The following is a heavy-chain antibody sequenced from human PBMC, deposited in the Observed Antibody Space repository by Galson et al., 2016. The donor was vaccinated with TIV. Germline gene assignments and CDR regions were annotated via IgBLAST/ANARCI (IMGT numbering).Heavy chain of an antibody. V-gene: IGHV1-2*02. CDR3: ARGVAVAGYFDY. Sequence: SVKVSCKASGYNFIGYYMHWVRQAPGQGLEWMGWIIPNSGGTHYAQKFQGRVTITRDKSMRTAYMELSRLRSDDTAVYYCARGVAVAGYFDYWGQGTLVTVSS. CDR1: GYNFIGYY. CDR2: IIPNSGGT. J-gene: IGHJ4*02. D-gene: IGHD6-19*01.